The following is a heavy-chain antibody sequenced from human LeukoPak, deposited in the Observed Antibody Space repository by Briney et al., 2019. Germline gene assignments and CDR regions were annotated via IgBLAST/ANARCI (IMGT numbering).Heavy chain of an antibody. V-gene: IGHV4-59*01. Sequence: SETLSLTCTVSGDSINNYFWSWIRQPPGKGLEWIGYTHNTGSSNYNPSLKSRVSFSVDTSENQLSLRLNSMTAADTAVYYCASLGGYYDSSNSSQLETFDIWGQGTMVTVSS. D-gene: IGHD3-10*01. J-gene: IGHJ3*02. CDR1: GDSINNYF. CDR3: ASLGGYYDSSNSSQLETFDI. CDR2: THNTGSS.